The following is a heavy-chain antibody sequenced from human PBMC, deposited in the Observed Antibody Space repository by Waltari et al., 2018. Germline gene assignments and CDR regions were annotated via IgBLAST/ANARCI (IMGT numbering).Heavy chain of an antibody. CDR1: GFTFSSYA. V-gene: IGHV3-30-3*01. J-gene: IGHJ4*02. Sequence: QVQLVESGGGVVQPGRSLRLSCAASGFTFSSYAMHWVRQAPGKGLEWVVVISYDGSNKYYADSVKGRFTISRDNSKNTLYLQMNSLRAEDTAVYYCARDSPLVGATQGVFDYWGQGTLVTVSS. CDR3: ARDSPLVGATQGVFDY. CDR2: ISYDGSNK. D-gene: IGHD1-26*01.